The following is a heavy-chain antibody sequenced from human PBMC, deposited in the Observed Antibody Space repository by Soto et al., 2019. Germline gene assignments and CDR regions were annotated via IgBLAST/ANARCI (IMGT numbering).Heavy chain of an antibody. CDR3: ARGRAQKGRFDP. CDR2: IYYSGST. Sequence: QVQLQESGPGLVKPSQTLSLTCTVSGGSISSGGYYWSWIRQHPGKGLEWIGYIYYSGSTYYNPSPKSRVTISVDTSKNQFSLKLSSATAANTAESYCARGRAQKGRFDPWGQGTLVTVSS. J-gene: IGHJ5*02. CDR1: GGSISSGGYY. V-gene: IGHV4-31*03.